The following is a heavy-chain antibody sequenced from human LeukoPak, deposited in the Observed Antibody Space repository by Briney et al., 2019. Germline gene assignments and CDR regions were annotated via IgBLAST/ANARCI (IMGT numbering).Heavy chain of an antibody. V-gene: IGHV3-66*01. CDR1: GFTFSSYG. Sequence: HPGGSLRLSCAASGFTFSSYGMSWVRQAPGKGLEWVSVIYSGGSTYYADSVKGRFTISRDNSKNTLYLQMNSLRAEDTAVYYCARDQGDILTGYFVEAWGQGTLVTVSS. D-gene: IGHD3-9*01. CDR3: ARDQGDILTGYFVEA. J-gene: IGHJ5*02. CDR2: IYSGGST.